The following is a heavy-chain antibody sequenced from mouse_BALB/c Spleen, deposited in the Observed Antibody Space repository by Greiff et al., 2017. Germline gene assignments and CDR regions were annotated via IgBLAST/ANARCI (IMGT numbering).Heavy chain of an antibody. CDR3: ARSPDYGSPYWYFDV. D-gene: IGHD1-1*01. Sequence: EVKVEQSGPGLVKPSQSLSLTCTATGFSITNDYAWNWIRQFPGNKLEWMGYISYSGSTSYNPSLKSRISITRDTSKNQFFLQLNSVTTEDTATYYCARSPDYGSPYWYFDVWGAGTTVTVSS. V-gene: IGHV3-2*02. J-gene: IGHJ1*01. CDR2: ISYSGST. CDR1: GFSITNDYA.